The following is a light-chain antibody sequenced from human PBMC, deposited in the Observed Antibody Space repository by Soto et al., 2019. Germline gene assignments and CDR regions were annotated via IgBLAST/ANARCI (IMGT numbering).Light chain of an antibody. CDR3: SSYTSVSTWL. CDR2: DNN. J-gene: IGLJ3*02. V-gene: IGLV1-51*01. CDR1: SSNIGNNY. Sequence: QSVLTQPPSLSAAPGQTVTISCSGGSSNIGNNYVSWYQQVAGTTPKLLIFDNNKRPSGIPDRFSGSKSGTSATLGIAGLQTGDAADYYCSSYTSVSTWLFGGGTKLTVL.